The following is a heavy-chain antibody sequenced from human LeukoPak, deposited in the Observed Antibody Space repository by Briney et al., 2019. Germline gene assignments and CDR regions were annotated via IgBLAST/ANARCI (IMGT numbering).Heavy chain of an antibody. J-gene: IGHJ3*02. D-gene: IGHD3-9*01. V-gene: IGHV4-59*12. CDR2: TYYSGST. CDR3: AREKLDILTGYYLNAFDI. Sequence: SETLSLTCTVSGGSISSYYWSWIRQPPGKGLEWIGYTYYSGSTNYNPSLKSRVTISVDTSKNQFSLKLSSVTAADTAVYYCAREKLDILTGYYLNAFDIWGQGTMVTVSS. CDR1: GGSISSYY.